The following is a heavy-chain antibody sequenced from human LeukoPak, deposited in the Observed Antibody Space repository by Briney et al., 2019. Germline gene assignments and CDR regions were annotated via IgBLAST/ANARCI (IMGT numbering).Heavy chain of an antibody. CDR1: GLTFSSYS. V-gene: IGHV3-21*01. CDR2: ISSSSSYI. D-gene: IGHD3-22*01. J-gene: IGHJ6*03. CDR3: ARDPNYYDSSGYRVGDYYYYYMDV. Sequence: GGSLRLSCAASGLTFSSYSMNWVRQAPGKGLEWVSSISSSSSYIYYADSVKGRFTISRDNAKNSLYLQMNSLRAEDTAVYYCARDPNYYDSSGYRVGDYYYYYMDVWGKGTTVTISS.